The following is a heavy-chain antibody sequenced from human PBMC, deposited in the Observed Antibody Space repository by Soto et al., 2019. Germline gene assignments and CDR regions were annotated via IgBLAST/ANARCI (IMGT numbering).Heavy chain of an antibody. J-gene: IGHJ4*02. Sequence: PSETLSLTCAVSGGSFSGYYWSWIRQPPGKGLEWIGEINHSGSTNYNPSLKSRVTISVDTSKNQFSLKLSSVTAADTAVYYCARGRNLPKLAPDYWGQGTLVTVSS. D-gene: IGHD1-7*01. CDR1: GGSFSGYY. CDR3: ARGRNLPKLAPDY. CDR2: INHSGST. V-gene: IGHV4-34*01.